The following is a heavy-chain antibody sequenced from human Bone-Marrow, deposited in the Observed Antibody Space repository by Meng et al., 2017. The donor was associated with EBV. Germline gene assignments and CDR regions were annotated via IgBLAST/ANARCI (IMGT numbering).Heavy chain of an antibody. CDR1: GYTFTDYY. D-gene: IGHD6-19*01. Sequence: VQLVQSGAEVKKPGATVKIPCKVSGYTFTDYYMHWVQQAPGQGLEWMGRINPNSGGTNYAQKFQGRVTMTRDTSISTAYMELSRLRSDDTAVYYCARSLRVSSGWYGGLGYWGQGTLVTVSS. J-gene: IGHJ4*02. CDR2: INPNSGGT. CDR3: ARSLRVSSGWYGGLGY. V-gene: IGHV1-2*06.